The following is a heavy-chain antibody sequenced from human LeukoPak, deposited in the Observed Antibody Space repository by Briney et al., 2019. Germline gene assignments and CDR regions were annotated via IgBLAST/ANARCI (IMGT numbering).Heavy chain of an antibody. Sequence: GGPLRLSCAASGFTFSIYDMSWVRQAPGQGLEWVSTISGGVGSTYYADSVKGRFTISRDNSKNTLYLQMNSLRAEDTAVYFCAKVRGAYSYAYTDYWGQGTLVTVSS. V-gene: IGHV3-23*01. D-gene: IGHD5-18*01. CDR1: GFTFSIYD. CDR2: ISGGVGST. J-gene: IGHJ4*02. CDR3: AKVRGAYSYAYTDY.